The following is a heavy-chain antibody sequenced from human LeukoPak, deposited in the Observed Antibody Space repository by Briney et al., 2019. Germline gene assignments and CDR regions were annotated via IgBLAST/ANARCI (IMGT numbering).Heavy chain of an antibody. CDR3: ARDGGNYGAFDY. D-gene: IGHD4-17*01. J-gene: IGHJ4*02. V-gene: IGHV4-39*07. CDR1: GGSISSSSYY. Sequence: SETLSLTCTVSGGSISSSSYYWGWIRQPPGKGLEWIGSIYYSGSTNYNPSLKSRVTISVDTSKNQFSLKLSSVTAADTAVYYCARDGGNYGAFDYWGQGTLVTVSS. CDR2: IYYSGST.